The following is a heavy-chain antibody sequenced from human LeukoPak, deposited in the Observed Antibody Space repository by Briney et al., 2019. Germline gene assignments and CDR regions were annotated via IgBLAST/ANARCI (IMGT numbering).Heavy chain of an antibody. Sequence: GGSLRLSCAASGFSFSNYGMHWVRQAPGKGLEWVAVISHDGKAQYYADSVRGRFTISRDNSKNTLYLHMNSLRAEDTALYYCARNYYEPTYDYYFDCWGQGTLVTVSS. CDR2: ISHDGKAQ. CDR3: ARNYYEPTYDYYFDC. V-gene: IGHV3-30*03. D-gene: IGHD1-26*01. CDR1: GFSFSNYG. J-gene: IGHJ4*02.